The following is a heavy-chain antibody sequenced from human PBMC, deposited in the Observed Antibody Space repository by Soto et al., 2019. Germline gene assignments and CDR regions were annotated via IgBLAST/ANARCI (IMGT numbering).Heavy chain of an antibody. Sequence: GSLRLSCAASGFSFTTYRMNWVRQAPGKGLEWISYISSSNNTIYYADSVKGRFTISRDNAKNSLYLQMNSLRAEDTAVYYCALRAGPLGGQGTLVTVSS. J-gene: IGHJ4*02. V-gene: IGHV3-48*01. CDR1: GFSFTTYR. D-gene: IGHD6-13*01. CDR3: ALRAGPL. CDR2: ISSSNNTI.